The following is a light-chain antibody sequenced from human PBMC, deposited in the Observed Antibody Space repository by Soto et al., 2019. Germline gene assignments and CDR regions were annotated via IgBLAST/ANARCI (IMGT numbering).Light chain of an antibody. CDR3: QQHSHLPPWT. CDR2: GAS. Sequence: EVVLTQSPATLSLSPGERATLSCRASENVRTFVDWYQQKPGQAPRLLIHGASNRATGIPDRFSGSGSGTDFTLTLSNLEPEDFAVYYCQQHSHLPPWTFGHGTRVEIQ. V-gene: IGKV3-11*01. CDR1: ENVRTF. J-gene: IGKJ1*01.